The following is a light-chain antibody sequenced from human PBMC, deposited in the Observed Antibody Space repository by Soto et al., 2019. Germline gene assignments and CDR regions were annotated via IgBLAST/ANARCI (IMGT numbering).Light chain of an antibody. CDR3: AAWDDSLNGHV. CDR2: RND. V-gene: IGLV1-47*01. J-gene: IGLJ1*01. CDR1: SSNVGSNS. Sequence: QSVLTQAHSASGTPGQRVTISCSGSSSNVGSNSVYWYQQLPGTAPKLLIYRNDQRPSGVPDRFSASKSGTSASLAISGLRSEDEADYYCAAWDDSLNGHVFGTGTKVTVL.